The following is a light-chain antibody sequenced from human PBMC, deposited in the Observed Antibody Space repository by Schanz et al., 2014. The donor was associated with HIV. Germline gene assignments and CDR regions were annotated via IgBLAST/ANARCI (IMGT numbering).Light chain of an antibody. CDR2: GAS. V-gene: IGKV3-20*01. J-gene: IGKJ2*01. Sequence: EIVLTQFPGTLSLSPGDRATLSCRASQSVSSNYLAWYQQRSGQPPRLVIFGASNKAAGFSHRFSGSGSGTDFTLTINGLEPEDFAVYYCQQYGRTPYTFGQGTKLEIK. CDR3: QQYGRTPYT. CDR1: QSVSSNY.